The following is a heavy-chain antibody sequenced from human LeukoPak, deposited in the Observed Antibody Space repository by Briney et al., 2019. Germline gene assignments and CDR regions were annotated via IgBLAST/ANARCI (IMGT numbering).Heavy chain of an antibody. CDR3: ARDPSSSYDFWSGLVDY. D-gene: IGHD3-3*01. CDR2: MSASGGTT. CDR1: GFTFTSYA. Sequence: PGGSLRLSCATSGFTFTSYAMNWVRQAPGKGLEWVSAMSASGGTTYYADSVKGRFSISRDNSKNRLYLQMARLRAEDTAVYYCARDPSSSYDFWSGLVDYWGQGTLVTVSS. V-gene: IGHV3-23*01. J-gene: IGHJ4*02.